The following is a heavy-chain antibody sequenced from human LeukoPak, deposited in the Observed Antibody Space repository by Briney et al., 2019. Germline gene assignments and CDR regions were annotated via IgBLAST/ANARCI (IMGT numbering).Heavy chain of an antibody. J-gene: IGHJ5*02. CDR2: IKQDGSEK. CDR1: RFTFNSYW. D-gene: IGHD3-3*01. V-gene: IGHV3-7*03. Sequence: GGSLRLSCAASRFTFNSYWMSWVRQAPGKGLEWVANIKQDGSEKYYVDSVKGRFTISRDNAKNSLYLQMNSLRAEDTAVYFCARRGLSFGVVTSYNWFDPWGQGSLVTVSS. CDR3: ARRGLSFGVVTSYNWFDP.